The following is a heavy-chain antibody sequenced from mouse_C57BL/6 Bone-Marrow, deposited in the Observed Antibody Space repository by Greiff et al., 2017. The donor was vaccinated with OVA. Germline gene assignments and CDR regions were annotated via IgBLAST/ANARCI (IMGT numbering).Heavy chain of an antibody. D-gene: IGHD1-1*01. Sequence: VQLQQSGPGLVQPSQSLSITCTVSGFSLTSYGVHWVRQSPGKGLEWLGVIWRGGSTDYNAAFMSRLSITKDNSKSQVFFKMNSLQADDTAIYYCAKRGYGSKVGAMDYWGQGTSVTVSS. CDR2: IWRGGST. CDR1: GFSLTSYG. V-gene: IGHV2-5*01. CDR3: AKRGYGSKVGAMDY. J-gene: IGHJ4*01.